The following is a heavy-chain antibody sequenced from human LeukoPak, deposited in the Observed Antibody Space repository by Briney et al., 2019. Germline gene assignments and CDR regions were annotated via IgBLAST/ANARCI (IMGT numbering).Heavy chain of an antibody. J-gene: IGHJ6*03. D-gene: IGHD3-22*01. CDR1: GYTLTVLS. V-gene: IGHV1-24*01. Sequence: ASVKVSCKVSGYTLTVLSMHWVRHAPGKGLEWMGGFDPEDGETIYAQKFQGRVTMTEDTSTDTAYMELSSLRSEDTAVYYCATALSITMIRVHYMDVWGKGTTVTVSS. CDR2: FDPEDGET. CDR3: ATALSITMIRVHYMDV.